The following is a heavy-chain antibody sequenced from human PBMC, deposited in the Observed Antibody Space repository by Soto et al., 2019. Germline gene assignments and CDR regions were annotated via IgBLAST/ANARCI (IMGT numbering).Heavy chain of an antibody. J-gene: IGHJ3*02. CDR2: INHSGST. CDR1: GGSFSGYY. Sequence: ETLSLTCAVYGGSFSGYYWSWIRQPPGKGLEWIGEINHSGSTNYNPSLKSRVTISVDTSKNQFSLKLSSVTAADTAVYYCARGLAATPDAFDIWGQGTMVTVSS. D-gene: IGHD2-15*01. V-gene: IGHV4-34*01. CDR3: ARGLAATPDAFDI.